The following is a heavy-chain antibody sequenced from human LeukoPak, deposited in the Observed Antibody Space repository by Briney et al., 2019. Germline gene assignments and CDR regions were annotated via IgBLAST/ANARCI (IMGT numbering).Heavy chain of an antibody. Sequence: ASVKVSCKASGYTFTSYDINWVRQATGQGLEWMGWMNPNSGNTVYAQKFQGRLTMTRNTSTSTAYMELSSLRSEDTAVYYCARSSYYYYMDVWGKGTTVTGSS. CDR3: ARSSYYYYMDV. D-gene: IGHD2-2*01. CDR2: MNPNSGNT. V-gene: IGHV1-8*01. J-gene: IGHJ6*03. CDR1: GYTFTSYD.